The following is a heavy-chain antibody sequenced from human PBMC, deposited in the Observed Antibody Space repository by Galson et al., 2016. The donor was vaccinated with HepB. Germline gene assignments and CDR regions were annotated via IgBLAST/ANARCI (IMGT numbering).Heavy chain of an antibody. J-gene: IGHJ4*02. Sequence: SETLSLTCDVHGGSISGYHWNWIRQPLGKGLEWLGEINDGGITSYSPSLESRVTVSVDLSKSQLSLNLVAVTAADTAVYYCARGRGRTWPTSDYWGQGVLVTVSS. V-gene: IGHV4-34*01. D-gene: IGHD2/OR15-2a*01. CDR1: GGSISGYH. CDR2: INDGGIT. CDR3: ARGRGRTWPTSDY.